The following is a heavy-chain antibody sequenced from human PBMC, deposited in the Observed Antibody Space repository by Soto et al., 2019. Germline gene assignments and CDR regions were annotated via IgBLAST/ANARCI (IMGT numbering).Heavy chain of an antibody. V-gene: IGHV1-18*01. Sequence: ASVKVSCKASGYTFTSYGISWVRQAPGQGLEWMGWISAYNGNTNYAQKLQGRVTMTTDTSTSTAYMELRSLRSDDTAVYYCARDRYYYDSSGYRTYYYYGMDVWGQGTTVTVSS. CDR3: ARDRYYYDSSGYRTYYYYGMDV. D-gene: IGHD3-22*01. CDR1: GYTFTSYG. J-gene: IGHJ6*02. CDR2: ISAYNGNT.